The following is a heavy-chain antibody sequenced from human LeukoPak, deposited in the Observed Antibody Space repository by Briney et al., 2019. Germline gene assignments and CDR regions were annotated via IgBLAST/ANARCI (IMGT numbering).Heavy chain of an antibody. CDR2: IYYSGST. D-gene: IGHD3-22*01. CDR3: ARRNTHYYDSSGYYVRPNAFDI. J-gene: IGHJ3*02. CDR1: GGSISSGDYY. V-gene: IGHV4-30-4*08. Sequence: SETLSPTCTVSGGSISSGDYYWSWIRQPPGKGLEWIGYIYYSGSTYYNPSLKSRVTISVDTSKNQFSLKLSSVTAADTAVYYCARRNTHYYDSSGYYVRPNAFDIWGQGTMVTVSS.